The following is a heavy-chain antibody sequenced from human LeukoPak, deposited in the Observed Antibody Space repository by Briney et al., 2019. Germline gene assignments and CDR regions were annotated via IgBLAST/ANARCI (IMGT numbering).Heavy chain of an antibody. CDR2: ISYSGNT. V-gene: IGHV4-59*01. Sequence: SETLSLTCTVSGASISSYYWSWIRQPPGKGLEWIGYISYSGNTNYNPSLKSRVTISVDTSKSQFSLKLSSVTAADTAVYYCARVRGGYNYEYGGFDYWGQGTLVTVSS. CDR3: ARVRGGYNYEYGGFDY. J-gene: IGHJ4*02. D-gene: IGHD5-18*01. CDR1: GASISSYY.